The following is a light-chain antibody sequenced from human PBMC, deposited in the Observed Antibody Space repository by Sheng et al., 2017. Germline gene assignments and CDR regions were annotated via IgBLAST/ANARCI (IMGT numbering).Light chain of an antibody. CDR2: TAS. Sequence: EIVLTQSPGTLSLSPGQSATLSCRASQIVDSTYVAWYQQKPGLAPRLLIYTASTRATGIPDRFSGRGSGTDFTLTISRLEPEDFAVYYCQHYGTSPGWTFGQGDQGWKSN. CDR3: QHYGTSPGWT. J-gene: IGKJ1*01. V-gene: IGKV3-20*01. CDR1: QIVDSTY.